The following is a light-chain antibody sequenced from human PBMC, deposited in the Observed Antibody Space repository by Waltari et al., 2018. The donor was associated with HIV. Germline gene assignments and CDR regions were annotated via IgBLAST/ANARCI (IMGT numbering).Light chain of an antibody. Sequence: QSVLTQPPSSSETPGQRVTISCSGSSSNIGSNYVYWYQHLQGTAPKLLIYRNNQRPSGVPDRFAGSKTGTSASLAISGLRCEDEAEYYCAAWGDSLTRFVVGTGTKVTVL. CDR2: RNN. J-gene: IGLJ1*01. CDR1: SSNIGSNY. CDR3: AAWGDSLTRFV. V-gene: IGLV1-47*01.